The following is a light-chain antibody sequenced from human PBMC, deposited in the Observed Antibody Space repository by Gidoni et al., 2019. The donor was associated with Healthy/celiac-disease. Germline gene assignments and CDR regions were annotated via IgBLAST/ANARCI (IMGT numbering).Light chain of an antibody. CDR3: QQAKSFPREFT. V-gene: IGKV1D-12*01. Sequence: LAWYQQKPGKAPKLLIYAASSLQSGVPSRFSGSGSGTDFTLTISSLQPEDFATSYCQQAKSFPREFTFGPXTKVDIK. CDR2: AAS. J-gene: IGKJ3*01.